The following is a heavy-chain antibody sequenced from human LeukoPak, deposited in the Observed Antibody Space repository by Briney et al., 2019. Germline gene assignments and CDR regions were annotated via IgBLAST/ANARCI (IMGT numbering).Heavy chain of an antibody. J-gene: IGHJ6*03. V-gene: IGHV1-46*01. CDR1: GYTFTSYG. CDR2: INPSGGST. CDR3: ARNPRRAYCSSTSCPPSGYYYMDV. D-gene: IGHD2-2*01. Sequence: GASVKVSCKASGYTFTSYGISWVRQAPGQGLEWMGIINPSGGSTSYAQKFQGRVTMTRDTSTSTVYMELSSLRSEDTAVYYCARNPRRAYCSSTSCPPSGYYYMDVWGKGTTVTVSS.